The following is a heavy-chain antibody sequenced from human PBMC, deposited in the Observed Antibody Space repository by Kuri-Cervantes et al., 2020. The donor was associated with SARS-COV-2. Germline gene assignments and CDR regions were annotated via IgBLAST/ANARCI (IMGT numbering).Heavy chain of an antibody. D-gene: IGHD1-1*01. CDR1: GFTFNGHW. J-gene: IGHJ4*02. CDR2: NNPVGSYT. V-gene: IGHV3-74*01. CDR3: VRDGDHWNFDY. Sequence: LTCAASGFTFNGHWTHWVRQGPGEWLVWVSRNNPVGSYTNNADSVRGRFTPSRDNAKNMLFLQMNSLRAEDTAVYYCVRDGDHWNFDYWGQGTLVTVSS.